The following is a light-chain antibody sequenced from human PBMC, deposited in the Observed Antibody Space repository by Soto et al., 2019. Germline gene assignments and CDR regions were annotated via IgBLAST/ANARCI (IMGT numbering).Light chain of an antibody. CDR1: QGISSY. V-gene: IGKV1-9*01. CDR3: QQLNFYPDQVT. CDR2: AAS. Sequence: DIQLTQSPSLLSASIGDRVTITCRASQGISSYLAWYQQKPGKAPKLLIYAASTLQSGVPSRFSGSGSGTEFTLTISSLQPEDFATYYCQQLNFYPDQVTFGQGTRLEIK. J-gene: IGKJ5*01.